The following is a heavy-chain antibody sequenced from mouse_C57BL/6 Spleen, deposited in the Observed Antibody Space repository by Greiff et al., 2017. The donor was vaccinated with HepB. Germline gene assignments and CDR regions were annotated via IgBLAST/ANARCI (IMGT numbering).Heavy chain of an antibody. V-gene: IGHV1-55*01. J-gene: IGHJ4*01. CDR2: IYPGSGST. D-gene: IGHD1-1*01. Sequence: VQLQQPGAELVKPGASVKMSCKASGYTFTSYWITWVKQRPGQGLEWIGDIYPGSGSTKYNEKFKSKATLTVDTSSSTAYMQLSSLTSEDSAVYYCASPNYYGSSDYAMDYWGQGTSVTVSS. CDR1: GYTFTSYW. CDR3: ASPNYYGSSDYAMDY.